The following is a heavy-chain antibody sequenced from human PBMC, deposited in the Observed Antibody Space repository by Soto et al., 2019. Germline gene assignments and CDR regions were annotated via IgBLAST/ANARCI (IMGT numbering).Heavy chain of an antibody. CDR2: ISAYNGNT. Sequence: ASVKVSCKASGYTFTSYGISWVRQAPGQGLEWMGWISAYNGNTNYAQKLQGRVTMTTDTSTSTAYMELRSLRSDDTAVYYCARHRSLLWFGNQYYYYSMDVWGQGTTVTVSS. D-gene: IGHD3-10*01. CDR1: GYTFTSYG. J-gene: IGHJ6*02. V-gene: IGHV1-18*04. CDR3: ARHRSLLWFGNQYYYYSMDV.